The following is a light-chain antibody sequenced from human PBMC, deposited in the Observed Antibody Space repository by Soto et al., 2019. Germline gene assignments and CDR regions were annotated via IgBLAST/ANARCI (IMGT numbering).Light chain of an antibody. CDR2: AAS. CDR3: QQSFSTPPT. V-gene: IGKV1-39*01. J-gene: IGKJ4*01. CDR1: QSISSY. Sequence: DIQMTQSPSSLSASIGDRVTITCRASQSISSYLNWYQQRPGKAPKFLIYAASTLQSGVPSRFSSSGSGTDFTLTISSLRPEDSATYYCQQSFSTPPTFGGGTKVEIK.